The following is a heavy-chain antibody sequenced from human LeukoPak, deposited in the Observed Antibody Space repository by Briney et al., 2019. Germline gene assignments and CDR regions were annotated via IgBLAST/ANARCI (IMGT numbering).Heavy chain of an antibody. Sequence: SETLSLTCAVYGGSFSGYYWSWIRQPPGKGLEWIGEINPSGSTNYNPSLKSRVTISVDTSKNQFSLKLSSVTAADTAVYYCASTFWRDTAMVVAYYMDVWGKGTTVTVS. CDR2: INPSGST. J-gene: IGHJ6*03. CDR3: ASTFWRDTAMVVAYYMDV. CDR1: GGSFSGYY. D-gene: IGHD5-18*01. V-gene: IGHV4-34*01.